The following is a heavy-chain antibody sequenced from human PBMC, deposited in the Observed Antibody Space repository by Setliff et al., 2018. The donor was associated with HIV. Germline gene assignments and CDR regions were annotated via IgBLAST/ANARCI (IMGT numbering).Heavy chain of an antibody. CDR2: LYYSGDT. CDR1: GDSVNSESYF. CDR3: ARHVDSDGSGNPDWFDP. Sequence: NPSETLSLTCTVSGDSVNSESYFWGWIRQSPRKGLEWIGTLYYSGDTHYNPSLKSRATISVDTSKNQFSLNLNFVTAADTAVYYCARHVDSDGSGNPDWFDPWGQGTLVTVSS. D-gene: IGHD3-22*01. J-gene: IGHJ5*02. V-gene: IGHV4-39*01.